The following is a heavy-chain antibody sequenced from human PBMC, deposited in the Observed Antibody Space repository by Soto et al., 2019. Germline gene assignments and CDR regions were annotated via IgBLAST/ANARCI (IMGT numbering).Heavy chain of an antibody. Sequence: EVQLVESGGGLVQPGGSLRLSCAASGFTFSGYWMSWVRQAPGKGLEWVANIKQDGGEKFYVDSVKGRFTIARDNPRNSLSLQMNNLRAENTAVYYCARVASMAACDWGQGTLVTV. CDR2: IKQDGGEK. J-gene: IGHJ4*02. V-gene: IGHV3-7*05. CDR1: GFTFSGYW. CDR3: ARVASMAACD. D-gene: IGHD6-6*01.